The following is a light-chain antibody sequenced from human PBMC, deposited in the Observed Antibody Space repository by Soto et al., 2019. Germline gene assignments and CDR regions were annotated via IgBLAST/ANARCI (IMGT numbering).Light chain of an antibody. J-gene: IGLJ1*01. CDR3: GSYAGSTFFV. CDR1: SSDVGSYNL. Sequence: QSALTQPASVSGSPGQSITISCTGTSSDVGSYNLVSWYQQHPGKAPKLMIYEGSKRPAGVSNRFSGSKSGNTASLTISGLEEDDEADYCWGSYAGSTFFVFGAGTKVTVL. CDR2: EGS. V-gene: IGLV2-23*03.